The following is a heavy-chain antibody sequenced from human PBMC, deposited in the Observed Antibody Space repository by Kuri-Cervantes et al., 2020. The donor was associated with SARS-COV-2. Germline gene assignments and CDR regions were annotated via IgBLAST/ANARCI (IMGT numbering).Heavy chain of an antibody. Sequence: ASVKVSCKASGYTFTGYYMHWVRQAPGQGLEWMGWINPNSGGTNYAQKFQGRVTITRNTSISTAYMELSSLRSEDTAVYYCARDPTGYCSGGSCCLYSWFDPWGQGTLVTVSS. CDR2: INPNSGGT. J-gene: IGHJ5*02. CDR1: GYTFTGYY. V-gene: IGHV1-2*02. CDR3: ARDPTGYCSGGSCCLYSWFDP. D-gene: IGHD2-15*01.